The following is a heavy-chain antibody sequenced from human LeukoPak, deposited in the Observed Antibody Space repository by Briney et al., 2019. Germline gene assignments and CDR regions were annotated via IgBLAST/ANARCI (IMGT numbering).Heavy chain of an antibody. D-gene: IGHD4-17*01. V-gene: IGHV4-34*01. CDR1: GGSFSGYY. CDR3: ARGHDYANY. Sequence: SETLSLTCAVYGGSFSGYYWSWIRQPPGKGLEWAGEINHSGSTNYNPSLKSRVTISVDTSKNQFSLKLSSVTAADTAVYYCARGHDYANYWGQGTLVTVSS. CDR2: INHSGST. J-gene: IGHJ4*02.